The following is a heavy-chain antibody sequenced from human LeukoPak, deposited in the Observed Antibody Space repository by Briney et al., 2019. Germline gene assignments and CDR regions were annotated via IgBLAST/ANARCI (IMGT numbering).Heavy chain of an antibody. CDR2: IIGSGGST. CDR1: GFTFSSYA. Sequence: GGSLRLSCAASGFTFSSYAMSWVRQAPGEGLEWVSAIIGSGGSTYCADSVKGRFTLSRDNTKNTLYLQMNSLRAEDTDVYYCAKDLPLRFGELLIDYWGQGTLVTVSS. CDR3: AKDLPLRFGELLIDY. D-gene: IGHD3-10*01. J-gene: IGHJ4*02. V-gene: IGHV3-23*01.